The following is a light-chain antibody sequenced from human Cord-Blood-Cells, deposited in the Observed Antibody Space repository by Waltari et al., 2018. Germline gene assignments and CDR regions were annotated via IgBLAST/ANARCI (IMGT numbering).Light chain of an antibody. Sequence: QSALTQPASVSGSPGQSITISCTATSSDVGGYNYVSWYQQHPGKAPKLMIYDVSNRPSGVSKRFSGSKSGNTASLTISGLQAEDEADYYCSSYTSSSTVVFGGGTKLTGL. CDR3: SSYTSSSTVV. CDR1: SSDVGGYNY. V-gene: IGLV2-14*01. J-gene: IGLJ2*01. CDR2: DVS.